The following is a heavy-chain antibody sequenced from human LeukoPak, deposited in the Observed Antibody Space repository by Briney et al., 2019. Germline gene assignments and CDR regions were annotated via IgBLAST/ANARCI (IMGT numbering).Heavy chain of an antibody. CDR3: AKGALAAPLIHAEYFQH. V-gene: IGHV1-2*02. CDR1: GYSFTGYY. CDR2: INPNRGGT. D-gene: IGHD6-13*01. J-gene: IGHJ1*01. Sequence: ASVKVSCKASGYSFTGYYMHWVRQAPGQGLEWMGWINPNRGGTNYAQKFQGRVTMTRDTSISTVYMELSRLRSDDTAVYYCAKGALAAPLIHAEYFQHWGQGTLVTVSS.